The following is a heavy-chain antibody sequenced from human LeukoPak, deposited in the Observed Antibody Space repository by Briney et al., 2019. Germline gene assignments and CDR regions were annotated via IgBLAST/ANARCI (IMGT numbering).Heavy chain of an antibody. CDR3: ARGVRDHYYYYMDV. J-gene: IGHJ6*03. Sequence: TSETLSLTCTVSGGSISSSSYYWGWIRQPPGKGLEWIGSIYYSGSTYYNPSLKSRVTISVDTSKNQFSLKLSSVTAADTAVYYCARGVRDHYYYYMDVWGKGTTVTVSS. CDR1: GGSISSSSYY. V-gene: IGHV4-39*07. D-gene: IGHD4/OR15-4a*01. CDR2: IYYSGST.